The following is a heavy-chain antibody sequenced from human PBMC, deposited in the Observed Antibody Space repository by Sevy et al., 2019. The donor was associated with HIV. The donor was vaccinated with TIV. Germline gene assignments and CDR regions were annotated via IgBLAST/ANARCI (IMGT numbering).Heavy chain of an antibody. J-gene: IGHJ3*02. CDR2: IYSYGET. Sequence: SETLSLTCTVSGASIRDSSYYWAWIRQPPGKGLEGIGNIYSYGETYYNSSLKSRFTISVETSKNQFSRGLTSVTAAVTAIYFCARSMEQQLDAFDIWGQGTMVTVSS. CDR1: GASIRDSSYY. CDR3: ARSMEQQLDAFDI. D-gene: IGHD6-13*01. V-gene: IGHV4-39*01.